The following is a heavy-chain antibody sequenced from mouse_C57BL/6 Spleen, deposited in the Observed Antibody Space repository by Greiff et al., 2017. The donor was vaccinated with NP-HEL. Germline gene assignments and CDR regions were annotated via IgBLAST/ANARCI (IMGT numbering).Heavy chain of an antibody. V-gene: IGHV1-54*01. CDR3: ARGGTAQATWFAY. Sequence: QVQLQQSGAELVRPGTSVKVSCKASGYAFTNYLIEWVKQRPGQGLEWIGVINPGSGGTNYNEKFKGKATLTADKSSSTAYMQLSSLTSEDSAVYFCARGGTAQATWFAYWGQGTLVTVSA. CDR2: INPGSGGT. J-gene: IGHJ3*01. D-gene: IGHD3-2*02. CDR1: GYAFTNYL.